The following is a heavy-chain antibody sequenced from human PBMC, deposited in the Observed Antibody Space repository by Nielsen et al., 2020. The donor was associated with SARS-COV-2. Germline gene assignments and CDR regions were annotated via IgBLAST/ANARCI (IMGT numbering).Heavy chain of an antibody. D-gene: IGHD2-2*02. J-gene: IGHJ6*03. Sequence: WVRQAPGQGLEWMGWINTNTGNPTYAQGFTGRFVFSLDTSVSTAYLQISSLKAEDTAVYYCARARDIVVVPAAIHYYYYMGVWGKGTTVTVSS. CDR2: INTNTGNP. V-gene: IGHV7-4-1*02. CDR3: ARARDIVVVPAAIHYYYYMGV.